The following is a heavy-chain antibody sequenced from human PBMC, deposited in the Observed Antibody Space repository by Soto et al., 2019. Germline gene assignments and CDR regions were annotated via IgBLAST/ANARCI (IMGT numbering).Heavy chain of an antibody. CDR2: ISSDGTNA. J-gene: IGHJ3*01. Sequence: GGSLRLSCAASGFIFSLYNMHWVRQAPGKGLEWVAIISSDGTNAYYADSVKGRFTISRDNSKSTLYLQMHSLRAEDTALYFCVRDRGYPDSFDVWGRGTMVTVS. D-gene: IGHD6-13*01. CDR3: VRDRGYPDSFDV. CDR1: GFIFSLYN. V-gene: IGHV3-30*03.